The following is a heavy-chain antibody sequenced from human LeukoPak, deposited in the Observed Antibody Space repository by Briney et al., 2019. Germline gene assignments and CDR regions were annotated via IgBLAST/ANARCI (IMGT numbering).Heavy chain of an antibody. CDR3: AKEGSVCTNGICRYSDY. D-gene: IGHD2-8*01. J-gene: IGHJ4*02. CDR1: GFTFRDSA. CDR2: ISWSSEYM. V-gene: IGHV3-9*01. Sequence: PGGSLRLSCAASGFTFRDSAMHWVRQVPGKGLEWVSSISWSSEYMYYADSVKGRFTISRDNAKNSLYLQMDSLRAEDTALYYCAKEGSVCTNGICRYSDYWGQGTLVTVSS.